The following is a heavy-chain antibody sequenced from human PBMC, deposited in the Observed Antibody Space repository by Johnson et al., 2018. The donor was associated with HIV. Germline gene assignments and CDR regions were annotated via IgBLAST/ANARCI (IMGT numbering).Heavy chain of an antibody. V-gene: IGHV3-30*02. CDR3: ATRDPTHRPGVFDI. D-gene: IGHD1-14*01. Sequence: QVQLVESGGGVVQPGGSLRLSCAASGFTFSSYGMHWVRQTPGKGLEWVTFIEYDGSNKYYADSVKGRFTISRDNSKNTLYLQMNSLRAEDTAVYYCATRDPTHRPGVFDIWGQGTMVTVSS. J-gene: IGHJ3*02. CDR2: IEYDGSNK. CDR1: GFTFSSYG.